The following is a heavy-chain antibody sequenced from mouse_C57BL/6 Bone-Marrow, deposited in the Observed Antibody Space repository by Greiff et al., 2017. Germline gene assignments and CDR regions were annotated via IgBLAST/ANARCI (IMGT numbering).Heavy chain of an antibody. V-gene: IGHV5-6*01. D-gene: IGHD2-3*01. CDR2: ISSGGSYT. Sequence: EVMLVESGGDLVKPGGSLKLSCAASGFTFSSYGMSWVRQTPDKRLEWVATISSGGSYTYYPDSVKGRFTISRDNAKNTLYLQMSSLKSEDTAMYYCAGHDDGYFDYWGQGTTLTVSS. CDR1: GFTFSSYG. J-gene: IGHJ2*01. CDR3: AGHDDGYFDY.